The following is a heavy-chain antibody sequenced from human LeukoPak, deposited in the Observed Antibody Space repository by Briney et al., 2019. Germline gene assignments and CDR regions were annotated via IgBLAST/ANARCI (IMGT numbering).Heavy chain of an antibody. CDR1: GFTFSSYS. J-gene: IGHJ4*02. CDR3: ARGYNWNYADY. D-gene: IGHD1-7*01. V-gene: IGHV3-7*01. Sequence: GGSLRLSCAASGFTFSSYSMNWVRQAPGKGLEWVANIKQDGSEKYYVDSVKGRFTISRDNAKNSLYLQMNSLRAEDTAVYYCARGYNWNYADYWGQGTLVTVSS. CDR2: IKQDGSEK.